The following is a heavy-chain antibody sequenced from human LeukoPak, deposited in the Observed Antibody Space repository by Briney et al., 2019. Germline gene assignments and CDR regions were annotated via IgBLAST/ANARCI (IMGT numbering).Heavy chain of an antibody. CDR3: ARGRRGYCSSTSCYRGWFDP. Sequence: ASVKVSCKASGYTFTSYDINWVRQATGQGLEWMGWMNPNSGNTGYAQKFQGRVTMTRNTSISTAYMELSSLRSEDTAVYYCARGRRGYCSSTSCYRGWFDPWGQGTLVTVSS. V-gene: IGHV1-8*01. J-gene: IGHJ5*02. CDR1: GYTFTSYD. CDR2: MNPNSGNT. D-gene: IGHD2-2*02.